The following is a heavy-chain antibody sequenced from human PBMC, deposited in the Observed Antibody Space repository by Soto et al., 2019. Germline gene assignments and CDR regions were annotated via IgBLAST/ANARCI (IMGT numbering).Heavy chain of an antibody. V-gene: IGHV1-2*02. CDR3: ARRHSLDYIRWGLDP. D-gene: IGHD4-4*01. CDR2: INPKSDDT. CDR1: GYPFSDNQ. J-gene: IGHJ5*02. Sequence: DSVKVSCQASGYPFSDNQIHWLRRAPGQGLEWMGRINPKSDDTNYAQKFQGRVTMTRDKAIDTAYLELTGLTSDDTATYYCARRHSLDYIRWGLDPWGQGTLVTVSS.